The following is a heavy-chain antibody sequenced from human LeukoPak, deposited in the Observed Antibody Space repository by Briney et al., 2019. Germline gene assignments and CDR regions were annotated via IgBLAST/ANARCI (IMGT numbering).Heavy chain of an antibody. CDR3: ARYRSSRWDLDWFDP. CDR2: SHMSGNP. D-gene: IGHD6-13*01. V-gene: IGHV4-4*07. Sequence: SETLSLTCTVSGGSISSYYWSWIRQPAGKGLEWIGRSHMSGNPNYNPSLKSRVTMSVDTSKNQVSLKLTSVTAADTAVYFCARYRSSRWDLDWFDPWGQGTLVTVSS. J-gene: IGHJ5*02. CDR1: GGSISSYY.